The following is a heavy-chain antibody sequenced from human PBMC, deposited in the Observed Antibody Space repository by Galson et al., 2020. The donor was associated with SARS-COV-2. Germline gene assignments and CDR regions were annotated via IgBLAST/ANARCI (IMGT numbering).Heavy chain of an antibody. CDR1: GFLLSASGVR. CDR3: AHMDTNYDFFDY. D-gene: IGHD4-4*01. CDR2: IYWDDDK. Sequence: SGPTLVKPTQTLTLTCTFSGFLLSASGVRVGWIRQPPGKALEWLALIYWDDDKRYSPSLKSRLTITKDTSKNQVVLTMTNMDPVDTAAYYCAHMDTNYDFFDYWGQGTLVTVYS. V-gene: IGHV2-5*02. J-gene: IGHJ4*02.